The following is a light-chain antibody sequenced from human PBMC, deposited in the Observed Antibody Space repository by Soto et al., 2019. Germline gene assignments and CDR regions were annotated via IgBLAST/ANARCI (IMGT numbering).Light chain of an antibody. J-gene: IGKJ1*01. CDR1: QSVSSN. CDR3: QQNNCPPWT. V-gene: IGKV1-39*01. Sequence: DIGMTQSPASLSASAGDRVTITCRASQSVSSNLDWYQQKPGQAPNLLIYVPSSLHTEVPARFSGSGSGTDITLTISSLQPDDFANYYCQQNNCPPWTFGQGTKVDI. CDR2: VPS.